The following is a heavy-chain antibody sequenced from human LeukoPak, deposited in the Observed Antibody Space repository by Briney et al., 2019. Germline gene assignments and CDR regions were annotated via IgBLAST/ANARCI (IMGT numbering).Heavy chain of an antibody. CDR1: GGSISSGGYY. CDR3: ARGGQLFNNWFDP. Sequence: SETLSLTCTVSGGSISSGGYYWSWIRQPPGKGLEWIGYIYHSGSTYYNPSLKSRVTISVDRSKNQFSLKLSSVTAADTAVYYCARGGQLFNNWFDPWGQGTLVTVSS. V-gene: IGHV4-30-2*01. J-gene: IGHJ5*02. CDR2: IYHSGST. D-gene: IGHD6-13*01.